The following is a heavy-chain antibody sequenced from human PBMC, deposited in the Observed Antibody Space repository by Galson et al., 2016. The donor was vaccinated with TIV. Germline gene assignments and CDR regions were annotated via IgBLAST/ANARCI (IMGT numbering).Heavy chain of an antibody. J-gene: IGHJ4*02. D-gene: IGHD1-1*01. CDR3: GRGNPPSTDTDY. CDR2: ISTDGSVG. Sequence: SLRLSCAASGFTFTTYWMHWVRQAPGKGLMWVARISTDGSVGDYADSVKGRFTISRDNSKKTLYLQMNSLRAEDRAVYYCGRGNPPSTDTDYWGQGTQVTVSS. V-gene: IGHV3-74*01. CDR1: GFTFTTYW.